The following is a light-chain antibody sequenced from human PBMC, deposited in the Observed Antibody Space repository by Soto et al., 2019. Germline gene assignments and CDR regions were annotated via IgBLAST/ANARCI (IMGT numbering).Light chain of an antibody. Sequence: EIVMTQSPATLSVSPGERATLSCRASQSVSTNLAWYQQKPGQGPRLLIFGASTRAIGIPARFSGSGSGTVFTLTTSSLQSEDCAVYYCQHYNEWPLTFGGGPKVKIK. CDR1: QSVSTN. V-gene: IGKV3-15*01. CDR3: QHYNEWPLT. J-gene: IGKJ4*01. CDR2: GAS.